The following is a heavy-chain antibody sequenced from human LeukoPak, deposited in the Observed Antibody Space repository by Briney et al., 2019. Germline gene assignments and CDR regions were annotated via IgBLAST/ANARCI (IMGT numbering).Heavy chain of an antibody. V-gene: IGHV1-18*01. J-gene: IGHJ4*02. CDR1: GYTFTIYG. D-gene: IGHD6-19*01. CDR2: ISAYNGNT. Sequence: ASVKVSCKASGYTFTIYGISWVRQAPGQGLEWMGWISAYNGNTNYAQKLQGRVTMTTDTSTSTAYMELRSLRSDDTAVYYCARGGTGSGWYGVPFDYWGQGTLVTVSS. CDR3: ARGGTGSGWYGVPFDY.